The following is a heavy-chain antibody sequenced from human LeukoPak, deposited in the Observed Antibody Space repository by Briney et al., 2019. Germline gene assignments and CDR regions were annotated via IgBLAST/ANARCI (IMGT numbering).Heavy chain of an antibody. J-gene: IGHJ4*02. CDR2: IYSDGST. CDR3: ARDSDAGGFDY. V-gene: IGHV3-53*01. Sequence: GGSLRLSCAASGFPVSSNYMPCVRQAPGKGLEWVSVIYSDGSTFYTDSVKGRFTISRDNSNNTLYLHMNSLRTEDTDVYYCARDSDAGGFDYWGQGTLVTVSS. CDR1: GFPVSSNY. D-gene: IGHD1-1*01.